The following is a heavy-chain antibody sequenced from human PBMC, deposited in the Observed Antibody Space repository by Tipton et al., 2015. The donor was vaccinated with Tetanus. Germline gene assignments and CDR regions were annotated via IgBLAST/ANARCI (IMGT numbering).Heavy chain of an antibody. J-gene: IGHJ4*02. CDR2: IIPIFGTA. CDR3: ATIGGAYQRSHDY. Sequence: QLVQSGAEVKKPGSSVKVSCKASGGTFSNYAISWERQAPGQGLEWMGGIIPIFGTAKYAQKFQGRVTITADESTSTAYMELSSLRSEDTAVYFCATIGGAYQRSHDYWGQGTHVTVSS. V-gene: IGHV1-69*01. CDR1: GGTFSNYA. D-gene: IGHD2-2*01.